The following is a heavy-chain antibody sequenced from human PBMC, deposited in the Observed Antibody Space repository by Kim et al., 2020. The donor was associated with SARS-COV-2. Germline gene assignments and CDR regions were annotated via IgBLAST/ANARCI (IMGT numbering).Heavy chain of an antibody. CDR1: GFTFSTYA. CDR2: ISGSGGTT. J-gene: IGHJ4*02. D-gene: IGHD6-19*01. Sequence: GGSLRLSCAASGFTFSTYAMNWVRQAPGKGLQWVSTISGSGGTTYYADAVEGRFTISRDNSKSTLYLQMNILRAEDTAIYYCAKPPPEDDKGWCTYHIDDWGQGSLVTVSS. V-gene: IGHV3-23*01. CDR3: AKPPPEDDKGWCTYHIDD.